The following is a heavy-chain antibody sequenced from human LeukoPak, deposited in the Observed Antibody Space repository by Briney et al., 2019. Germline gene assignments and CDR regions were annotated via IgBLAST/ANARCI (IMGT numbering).Heavy chain of an antibody. V-gene: IGHV4-34*01. CDR2: IYYSGST. Sequence: SETLSLTCAVYGGSFSGYYWSWIRQPPGKGLEWIGSIYYSGSTYYNPSLKSRVTISVDTSKNQFSLKLSSVTAADTAVYYCARHPLGYSNYYADYWGQGTLVTVSS. D-gene: IGHD4-11*01. CDR1: GGSFSGYY. CDR3: ARHPLGYSNYYADY. J-gene: IGHJ4*02.